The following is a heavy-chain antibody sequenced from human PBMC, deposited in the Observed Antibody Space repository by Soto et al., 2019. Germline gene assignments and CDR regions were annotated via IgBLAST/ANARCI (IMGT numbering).Heavy chain of an antibody. CDR1: GCTFSSYG. J-gene: IGHJ6*02. CDR2: IWYDGSNK. V-gene: IGHV3-33*01. Sequence: VRRSCAASGCTFSSYGMHCVRQAPGKGLAWVAVIWYDGSNKYYADSVKGRFTISRDNSKNTLYLQMNSLRAEDTAVYYCATDIPYYYDSSVYSLVYYYYGMDVWGQGTAVTVSS. CDR3: ATDIPYYYDSSVYSLVYYYYGMDV. D-gene: IGHD3-22*01.